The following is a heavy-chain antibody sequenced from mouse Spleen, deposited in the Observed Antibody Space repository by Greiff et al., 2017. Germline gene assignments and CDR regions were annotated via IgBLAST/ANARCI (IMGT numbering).Heavy chain of an antibody. CDR3: ASGGYDRGKAMDY. CDR1: GYTFTSYW. Sequence: QVQLQQPGAELVKPGASVKLSCKASGYTFTSYWMHWVKQRPGQGLEWIGMIHPNSGSTNYNEKFKSKATLTVDKSSSTAYMQLSSLTSEDSAVYYCASGGYDRGKAMDYWGQGTSVTVSS. CDR2: IHPNSGST. J-gene: IGHJ4*01. D-gene: IGHD2-2*01. V-gene: IGHV1-64*01.